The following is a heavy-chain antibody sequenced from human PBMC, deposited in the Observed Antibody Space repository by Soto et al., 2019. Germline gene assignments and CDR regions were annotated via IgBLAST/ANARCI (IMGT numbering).Heavy chain of an antibody. Sequence: QVQLVQSGAEVKKPGSSVKVSCKASGGTFSSYAISWVRQAPGQGLEWMGGIIPIFGTANYAQKFQGRVTITADESTSTAYMELSSLSSEDTAVYYCAVREWVLQPLPYSYYYGMDVWGQGTTVTVSS. CDR1: GGTFSSYA. D-gene: IGHD3-3*01. J-gene: IGHJ6*02. CDR2: IIPIFGTA. V-gene: IGHV1-69*12. CDR3: AVREWVLQPLPYSYYYGMDV.